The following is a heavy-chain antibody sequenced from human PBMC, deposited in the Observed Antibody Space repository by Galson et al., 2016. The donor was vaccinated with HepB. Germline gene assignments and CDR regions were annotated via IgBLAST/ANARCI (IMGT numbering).Heavy chain of an antibody. CDR2: ISGSGYNT. V-gene: IGHV3-23*01. Sequence: SLRLSCAASGFTFSSYAMSWVRQAPGKGLEWVSTISGSGYNTYYADSVKGRFTISRDNSKNTLYLQMNSLRAEDTAVYYCTKSQPGDSSGWYTLPIDAFDIWGQGTMGTFSS. CDR1: GFTFSSYA. CDR3: TKSQPGDSSGWYTLPIDAFDI. J-gene: IGHJ3*02. D-gene: IGHD6-19*01.